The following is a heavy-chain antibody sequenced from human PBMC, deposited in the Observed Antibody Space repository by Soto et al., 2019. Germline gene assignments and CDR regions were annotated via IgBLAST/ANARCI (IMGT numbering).Heavy chain of an antibody. Sequence: SVKVSCKASGGTFSSYAISWVRQAPGQGLEWMGGIIPIFGTANYAQKFQGRVTITADESTSTAYMELGSLRSEDTAVYYCARDSIRCSSNSCYNDIWFDPWGQGTLVTVSS. CDR2: IIPIFGTA. CDR3: ARDSIRCSSNSCYNDIWFDP. J-gene: IGHJ5*02. CDR1: GGTFSSYA. D-gene: IGHD2-2*02. V-gene: IGHV1-69*13.